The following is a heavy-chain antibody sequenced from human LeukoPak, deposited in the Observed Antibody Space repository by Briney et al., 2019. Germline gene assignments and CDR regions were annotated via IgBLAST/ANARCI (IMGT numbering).Heavy chain of an antibody. CDR3: ARGDPGYYGMDV. J-gene: IGHJ6*02. CDR2: IIPIFGTA. V-gene: IGHV1-69*13. Sequence: SVKVSCKASGGTFSSYAISWVRQAPGQGLEWMGGIIPIFGTANYAQKFQGRVTITADESTSTAYMELSSLRSEDTAVYYCARGDPGYYGMDVWDQGTTVTVSS. CDR1: GGTFSSYA. D-gene: IGHD7-27*01.